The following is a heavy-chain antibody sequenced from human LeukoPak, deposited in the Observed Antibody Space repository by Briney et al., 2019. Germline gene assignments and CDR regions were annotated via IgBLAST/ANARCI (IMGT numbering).Heavy chain of an antibody. CDR3: ARQKMYYYGSGSYLGADYFDY. CDR1: GGSISSYY. D-gene: IGHD3-10*01. Sequence: SETLSLTCTVSGGSISSYYWSWIRQPAGKGLEWIGRIYTSGSTDYNPSLKSRVTISVDTSKNQFSLKLSSVTAADTAVYYCARQKMYYYGSGSYLGADYFDYWGQGTLVTVSS. CDR2: IYTSGST. J-gene: IGHJ4*02. V-gene: IGHV4-4*07.